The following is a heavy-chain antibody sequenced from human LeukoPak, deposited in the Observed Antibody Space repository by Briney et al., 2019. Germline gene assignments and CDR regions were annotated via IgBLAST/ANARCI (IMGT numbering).Heavy chain of an antibody. D-gene: IGHD3-16*02. V-gene: IGHV4-59*01. Sequence: PSETLSLTCTVSGSSISSYYWSWIRQPPGKGLEWIGYIYYSGSTNYNPSLKSRVTISVDTSKNQFSLKLSSVTAADTAVYYCARSEGGVWGSYRYTFEKYYFDYWGQGTLVTVSS. CDR1: GSSISSYY. CDR3: ARSEGGVWGSYRYTFEKYYFDY. J-gene: IGHJ4*02. CDR2: IYYSGST.